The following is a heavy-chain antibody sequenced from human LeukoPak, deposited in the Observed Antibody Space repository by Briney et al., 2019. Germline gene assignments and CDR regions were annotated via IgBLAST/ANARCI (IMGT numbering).Heavy chain of an antibody. Sequence: GGSLRLSCAASGFTFSSYAMHWVRQAPGKGLEWVSAISGSGGSTYYADSVKGRFTISRDNSKNTLYLQMNSLRAEDTAVYYCAKDRGIAARPNPTTSDYWGQGTLVTVSS. CDR3: AKDRGIAARPNPTTSDY. D-gene: IGHD6-6*01. CDR2: ISGSGGST. CDR1: GFTFSSYA. V-gene: IGHV3-23*01. J-gene: IGHJ4*02.